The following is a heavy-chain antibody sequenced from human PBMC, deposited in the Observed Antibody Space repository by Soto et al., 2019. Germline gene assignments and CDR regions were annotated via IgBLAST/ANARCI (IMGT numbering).Heavy chain of an antibody. J-gene: IGHJ6*02. CDR1: GFSFSDSW. V-gene: IGHV3-7*01. CDR3: ASLGRHG. D-gene: IGHD3-16*01. Sequence: GSLRLSCAASGFSFSDSWMDWVRQAPGKGPEWVANIKEDGSEKNYVDSVKGRFTISRDNAKNSLYLQMNSLRAEDTAVYYCASLGRHGWGQGTTVTVSS. CDR2: IKEDGSEK.